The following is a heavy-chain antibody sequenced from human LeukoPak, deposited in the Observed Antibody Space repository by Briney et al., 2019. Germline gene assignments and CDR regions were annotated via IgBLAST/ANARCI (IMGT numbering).Heavy chain of an antibody. CDR3: AKDLCSSTSCYTVTGFDY. Sequence: GGSLRLSCAASGFTFSSYAMNWVRQAPGKGLEWVSAISGSGGSTYYADSVKGRFTISRDNSKNTLYLQMNSLRAEDTAVYYCAKDLCSSTSCYTVTGFDYWGQETLVTVSS. CDR2: ISGSGGST. V-gene: IGHV3-23*01. D-gene: IGHD2-2*02. J-gene: IGHJ4*02. CDR1: GFTFSSYA.